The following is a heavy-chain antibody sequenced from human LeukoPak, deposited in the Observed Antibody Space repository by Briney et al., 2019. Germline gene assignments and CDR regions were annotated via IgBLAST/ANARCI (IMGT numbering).Heavy chain of an antibody. V-gene: IGHV4-30-2*01. CDR1: GGSISSGGYS. D-gene: IGHD6-13*01. J-gene: IGHJ4*02. Sequence: SQTLSLTCAVSGGSISSGGYSWSWIRQPPGKGLEWIGYIYHSGSTYYNPSLKSRVTISVDRSKNQFSLKLSSVTAADTAVYYCARGWYSSSWYLDYWGQGTLVTVSS. CDR3: ARGWYSSSWYLDY. CDR2: IYHSGST.